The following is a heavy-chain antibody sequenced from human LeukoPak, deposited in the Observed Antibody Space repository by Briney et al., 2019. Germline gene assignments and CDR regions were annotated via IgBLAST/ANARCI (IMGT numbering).Heavy chain of an antibody. CDR1: GGTFSSYA. CDR2: IIPIFGTA. Sequence: SVKVSCKASGGTFSSYAISWVRQAPGQGLEWMGGIIPIFGTANYAQKFQGRVTITADESTSTAYMELSSLRSEDTAVYYCARSWAYYDFWSGYPPCYYYGMDVWGQGTTVTVSS. D-gene: IGHD3-3*01. J-gene: IGHJ6*02. V-gene: IGHV1-69*13. CDR3: ARSWAYYDFWSGYPPCYYYGMDV.